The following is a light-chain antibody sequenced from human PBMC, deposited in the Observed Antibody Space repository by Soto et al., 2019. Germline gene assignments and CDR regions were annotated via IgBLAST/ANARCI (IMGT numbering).Light chain of an antibody. CDR3: QQYNSYPIT. V-gene: IGKV1-5*01. Sequence: DIQMTQSPSTLSASIGDRVTVSCRASQNIGRWLAWYQQKPGTAPNLLIYHASNLRGGVPSRFSGSGSGTEFTLTISSLQPDDFATYYCQQYNSYPITFGQGTRLEIK. CDR2: HAS. CDR1: QNIGRW. J-gene: IGKJ5*01.